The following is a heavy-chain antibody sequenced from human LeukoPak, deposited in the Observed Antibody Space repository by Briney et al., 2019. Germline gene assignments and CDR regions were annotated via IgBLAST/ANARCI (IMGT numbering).Heavy chain of an antibody. CDR3: ASLPRYDFWI. J-gene: IGHJ4*02. CDR2: IYHSGTT. CDR1: GGSISSTNFY. V-gene: IGHV4-39*01. Sequence: SETLPLTCTVSGGSISSTNFYWGWIRQPPGKGLEWIASIYHSGTTYYNSSLKSRVTISVDTSMKQFSLKLSSVTAADTAVYYCASLPRYDFWIWGQGTLVTVSS. D-gene: IGHD3-3*01.